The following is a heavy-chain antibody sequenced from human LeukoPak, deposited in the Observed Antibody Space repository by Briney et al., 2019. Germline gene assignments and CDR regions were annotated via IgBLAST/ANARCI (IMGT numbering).Heavy chain of an antibody. CDR2: INHRGSS. CDR3: ALDEFCSDTGSCNIGLFDF. CDR1: GGSFSGYY. V-gene: IGHV4-34*01. D-gene: IGHD3-3*01. Sequence: SETLSLTCGVFGGSFSGYYWTWLRQPPGKGLEWIGQINHRGSSHYNPSLRSRVTISVDTSKTQFSLKLTSVTAADTAVYYCALDEFCSDTGSCNIGLFDFWGQGALVTVSS. J-gene: IGHJ4*02.